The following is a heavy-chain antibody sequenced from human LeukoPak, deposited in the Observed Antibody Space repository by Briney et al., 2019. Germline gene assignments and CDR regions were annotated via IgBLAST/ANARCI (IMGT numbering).Heavy chain of an antibody. J-gene: IGHJ4*02. CDR1: GFTFSSYA. CDR3: ARDNGK. V-gene: IGHV3-30*04. CDR2: ISYDGSNK. Sequence: GGSLRLSCAASGFTFSSYAMHWVRQAPGKGLEWVAVISYDGSNKYYADSVKGRFTISRDNSKNTLYLQMNSLRAEDMAVYYCARDNGKWGQGTLVTVSS. D-gene: IGHD1-14*01.